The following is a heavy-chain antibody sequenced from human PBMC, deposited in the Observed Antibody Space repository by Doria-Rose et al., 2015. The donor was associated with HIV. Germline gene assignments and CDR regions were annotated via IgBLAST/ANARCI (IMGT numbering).Heavy chain of an antibody. CDR3: ARFRPSRGIYYSLDV. V-gene: IGHV4-4*09. CDR1: YY. CDR2: IYSSGST. Sequence: YYWSWIRQPPGKGLEWIGYIYSSGSTHYNSSLKSRVTISIDTSKNQFSLKLSSVTAADTAVYYCARFRPSRGIYYSLDVWGKGTTVTVSS. D-gene: IGHD3-10*01. J-gene: IGHJ6*03.